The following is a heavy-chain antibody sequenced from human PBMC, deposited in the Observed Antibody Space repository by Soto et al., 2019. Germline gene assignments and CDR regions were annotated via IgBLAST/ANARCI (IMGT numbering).Heavy chain of an antibody. CDR2: IYYSGST. CDR3: ARYSGYDDFDY. Sequence: SETRSRTCTGSGGSISSYYWSWIRQPPGKGLEWIGYIYYSGSTNYNPSLKSRVTISVDTSKNQFSLKLSSVTAADTAVYYCARYSGYDDFDYWGQGTLVTVSS. J-gene: IGHJ4*02. V-gene: IGHV4-59*08. D-gene: IGHD5-12*01. CDR1: GGSISSYY.